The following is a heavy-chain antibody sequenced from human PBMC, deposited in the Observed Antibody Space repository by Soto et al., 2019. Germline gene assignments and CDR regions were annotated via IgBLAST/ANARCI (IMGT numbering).Heavy chain of an antibody. CDR3: ARFSDWLISYSFDY. J-gene: IGHJ4*02. V-gene: IGHV3-11*01. D-gene: IGHD3-9*01. Sequence: PGGSLRLSCAVSGFNFRSYYMSWIRQAPGKGLEWISYIGDSGSPIYYAESVEGRFTTSRDNAKNSLYLQMNRLRVEDTAVYYCARFSDWLISYSFDYWGQGALVTVSS. CDR2: IGDSGSPI. CDR1: GFNFRSYY.